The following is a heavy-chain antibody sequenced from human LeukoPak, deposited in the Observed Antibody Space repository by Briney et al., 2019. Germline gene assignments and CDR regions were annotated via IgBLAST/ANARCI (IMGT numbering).Heavy chain of an antibody. J-gene: IGHJ5*02. D-gene: IGHD3-10*01. CDR1: GLTFINVW. CDR3: AKSSGSYYNWFDP. V-gene: IGHV3-15*01. Sequence: GGSLRLSCAASGLTFINVWMSWARQAPGKGLEWVGRIKSKADGGTTDYGAPVKGRFTISRDDSKNMLYLQMNSLKPEDTAVYYCAKSSGSYYNWFDPWGQGTLVTVSS. CDR2: IKSKADGGTT.